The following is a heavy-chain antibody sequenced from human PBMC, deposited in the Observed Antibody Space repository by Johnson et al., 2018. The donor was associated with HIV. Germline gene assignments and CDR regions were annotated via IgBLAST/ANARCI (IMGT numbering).Heavy chain of an antibody. J-gene: IGHJ3*02. V-gene: IGHV3-30*02. CDR2: IRCDGSNK. Sequence: QVQLVESGGGVVQPGGSLRLSCAASGFTFSSYGMHWVRQAPGKGLEWVSFIRCDGSNKCYADSVKGRFTISRNSAKNTLYLQMNSLRAEETAVSYCASWWIEDAGSPGDAFDIWGQGTMVTVSS. D-gene: IGHD5-12*01. CDR3: ASWWIEDAGSPGDAFDI. CDR1: GFTFSSYG.